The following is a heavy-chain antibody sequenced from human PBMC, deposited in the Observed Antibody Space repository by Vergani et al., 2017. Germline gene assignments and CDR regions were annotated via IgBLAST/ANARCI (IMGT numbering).Heavy chain of an antibody. J-gene: IGHJ3*02. CDR2: INPDGSEK. CDR3: VRDYLWAVDI. Sequence: EVQLVESGGGMVQPGGSLRLPCAVSGFTFNEHWMGWVRQAPGKGLEWLANINPDGSEKNYMDSVKGRFTISRDNNKNSMFLEINSLRADDTAIYYCVRDYLWAVDIWGRGTMVTVSS. D-gene: IGHD3-16*02. V-gene: IGHV3-7*01. CDR1: GFTFNEHW.